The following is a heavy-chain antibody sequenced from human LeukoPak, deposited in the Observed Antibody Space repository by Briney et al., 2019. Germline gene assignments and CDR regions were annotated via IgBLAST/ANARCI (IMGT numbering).Heavy chain of an antibody. V-gene: IGHV4-59*01. J-gene: IGHJ3*02. CDR2: IYYSGST. CDR3: ARVGTCSSTSCYHDAFDI. Sequence: SETLSLTCTVSGGSISSYYWSWIRQPPGKGLEWIGYIYYSGSTNYNPSIKSRVTISVDTSKNQFSLKLSSVTAADTAVYYCARVGTCSSTSCYHDAFDIWGQGTMVTVSS. CDR1: GGSISSYY. D-gene: IGHD2-2*01.